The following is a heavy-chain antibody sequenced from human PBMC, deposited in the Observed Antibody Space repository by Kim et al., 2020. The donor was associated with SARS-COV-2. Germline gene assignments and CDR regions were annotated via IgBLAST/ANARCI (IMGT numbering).Heavy chain of an antibody. CDR1: GGSISSYY. Sequence: SETLSLTCTVSGGSISSYYWSWIRQPPGKGLEWIGYIYYSGSTNYNPSLKSRVTISVDTSKNQFSLKLSSVTAADTAVYYCARAEENFDWFYDAFDIWGQGTMVTVSS. D-gene: IGHD3-9*01. CDR3: ARAEENFDWFYDAFDI. J-gene: IGHJ3*02. V-gene: IGHV4-59*13. CDR2: IYYSGST.